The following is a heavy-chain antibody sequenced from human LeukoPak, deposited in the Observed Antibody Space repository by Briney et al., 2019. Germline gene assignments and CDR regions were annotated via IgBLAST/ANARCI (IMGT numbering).Heavy chain of an antibody. V-gene: IGHV4-4*07. D-gene: IGHD1-26*01. CDR2: IYNGGII. Sequence: NASETLSLTCTVSGDSISRYYWSWIRQPAGKGLEWIGRIYNGGIITYNPSLKSRVTMSIDTSNNQFSLRLRFVTAADTALYYCARDKVGTGPTHLDYWGQGALVTVSS. J-gene: IGHJ4*02. CDR1: GDSISRYY. CDR3: ARDKVGTGPTHLDY.